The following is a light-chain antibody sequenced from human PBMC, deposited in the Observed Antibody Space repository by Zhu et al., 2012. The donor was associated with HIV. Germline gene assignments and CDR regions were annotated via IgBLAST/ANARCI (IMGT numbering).Light chain of an antibody. CDR2: GAS. V-gene: IGKV3-20*01. CDR3: QQFGSSPPT. J-gene: IGKJ1*01. Sequence: EIVLTQSPGTLSLSPGERATLSCRTSEVVNSNYLAWYQHKPGQAPRPVTYGASTRAAGIPDRFSGSGSGTDFTLTISRLEPEDFALYSCQQFGSSPPTFGQGTKVE. CDR1: EVVNSNY.